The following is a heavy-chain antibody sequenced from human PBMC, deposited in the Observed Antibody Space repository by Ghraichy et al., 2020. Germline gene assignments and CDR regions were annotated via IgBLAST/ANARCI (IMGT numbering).Heavy chain of an antibody. CDR1: GFTLSGYS. CDR3: ARGATVVRCFYYDGMDV. Sequence: GGSLRLSCVGSGFTLSGYSMNWVRQSPGKGLEWVAYITSSSRTISYADSVKGRFTISRDNAQNSLYLQMNSLRDEDTALYYCARGATVVRCFYYDGMDVWGQGTTVNVSS. V-gene: IGHV3-48*02. J-gene: IGHJ6*02. D-gene: IGHD4-23*01. CDR2: ITSSSRTI.